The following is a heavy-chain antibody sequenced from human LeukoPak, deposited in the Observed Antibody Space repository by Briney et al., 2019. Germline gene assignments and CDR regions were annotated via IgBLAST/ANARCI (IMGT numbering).Heavy chain of an antibody. CDR1: GFTFSLFE. Sequence: GGSLRLSCAASGFTFSLFEMNWVRQAPGKGLEWVSYISRDGTTIYYADSVRGRFTISRDNAKNSMYLQMNSLRAEDAAVYYCARSGYDLVFDYWGQGTLVTVSS. CDR2: ISRDGTTI. D-gene: IGHD5-12*01. V-gene: IGHV3-48*03. J-gene: IGHJ4*02. CDR3: ARSGYDLVFDY.